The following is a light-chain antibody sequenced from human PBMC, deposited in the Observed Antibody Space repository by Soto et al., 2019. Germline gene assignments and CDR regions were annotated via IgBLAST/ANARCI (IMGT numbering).Light chain of an antibody. CDR1: SSDVGSYNL. CDR2: EGS. CDR3: SSYTSIITVV. V-gene: IGLV2-14*02. J-gene: IGLJ2*01. Sequence: QSALTQPASVSGSPGQSITISCTGTSSDVGSYNLVSWYQQHPGKAPKHMIYEGSKRPSGVSDRFSGSKSGNTASLTISGLQTEDEADYYCSSYTSIITVVFGGGTKVTVL.